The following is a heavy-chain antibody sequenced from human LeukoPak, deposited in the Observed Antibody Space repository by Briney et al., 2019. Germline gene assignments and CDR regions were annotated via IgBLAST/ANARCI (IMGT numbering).Heavy chain of an antibody. CDR3: ASDTYYYDSSGYYYPGEAFDI. V-gene: IGHV1-69*04. J-gene: IGHJ3*02. CDR1: GGTFSSYA. Sequence: GASVKVSSKASGGTFSSYAISWVRQAPGQGLEWMGRIIPILGIANYAQKFQGRVTITADKSTSTAYMELSSLRSEDTAVYYCASDTYYYDSSGYYYPGEAFDIWGQGTMVTVSS. D-gene: IGHD3-22*01. CDR2: IIPILGIA.